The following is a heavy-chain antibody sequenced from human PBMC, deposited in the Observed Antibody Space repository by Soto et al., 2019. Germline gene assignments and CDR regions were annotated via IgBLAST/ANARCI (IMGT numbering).Heavy chain of an antibody. CDR2: ISSYNGLT. CDR1: GYTFSNYG. CDR3: ARYEGIRGFDS. V-gene: IGHV1-18*04. D-gene: IGHD3-10*01. J-gene: IGHJ4*02. Sequence: QVQLVQSGDEVKKSGASVKVSCKASGYTFSNYGISWVRQAPGQGLDWLGWISSYNGLTAYAQNVQGRVTMTIDTPTRTVFMELTSLRSNDTAVYYCARYEGIRGFDSWGQGTLVTVSS.